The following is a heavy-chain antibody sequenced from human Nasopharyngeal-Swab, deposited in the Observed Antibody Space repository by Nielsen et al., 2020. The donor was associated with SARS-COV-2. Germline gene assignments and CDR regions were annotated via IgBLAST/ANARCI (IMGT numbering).Heavy chain of an antibody. CDR3: ARYDDYYDSSGYAY. CDR2: ISGSGGST. Sequence: WIRQPPWKGLEWVSVISGSGGSTYYADSVKGRFTISRDNSKNTLYLQMNSLRAEDTAVYYCARYDDYYDSSGYAYWGQGTLVTAPQ. J-gene: IGHJ4*02. D-gene: IGHD3-22*01. V-gene: IGHV3-23*01.